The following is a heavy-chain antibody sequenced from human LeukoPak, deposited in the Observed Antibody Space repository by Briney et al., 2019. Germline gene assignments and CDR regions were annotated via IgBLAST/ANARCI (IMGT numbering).Heavy chain of an antibody. D-gene: IGHD3-3*01. Sequence: SETLSLTCAVSGGSMRTGLYYWNWVRQPAGKGLEWIERIYPSGNTNYNPSLESRVTISVHTAKNQFSLKLISVTAADTALYYCARGQYDFLSGYDVNWFDPWGQGTLVTVSS. CDR2: IYPSGNT. CDR1: GGSMRTGLYY. V-gene: IGHV4-61*02. CDR3: ARGQYDFLSGYDVNWFDP. J-gene: IGHJ5*02.